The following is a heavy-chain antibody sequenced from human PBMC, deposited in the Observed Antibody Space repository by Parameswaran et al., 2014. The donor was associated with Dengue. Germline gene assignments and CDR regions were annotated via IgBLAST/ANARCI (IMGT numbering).Heavy chain of an antibody. V-gene: IGHV1-46*01. CDR3: ARADGDYAYFDY. Sequence: WVRQAPGQGLEWMGIINPSGGSTSYAQKFQGRVTMTRDTSTSTVYMELSSLRSEDTAVYYCARADGDYAYFDYWGQGTLVTVSS. CDR2: INPSGGST. J-gene: IGHJ4*02. D-gene: IGHD4-17*01.